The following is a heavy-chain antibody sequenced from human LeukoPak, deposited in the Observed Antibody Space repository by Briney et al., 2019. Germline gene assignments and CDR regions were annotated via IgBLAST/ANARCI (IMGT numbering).Heavy chain of an antibody. CDR3: ARGRSGWYRKRGDY. V-gene: IGHV3-48*03. D-gene: IGHD6-19*01. CDR2: ISSSGSTI. J-gene: IGHJ4*02. CDR1: VFTFSSYE. Sequence: VGSLRLSCAASVFTFSSYEMNWVRQAPGKGLEWVSYISSSGSTIYYADSVKGRLTISRDNAKNSLYLQMNSLRAEDTAVYYCARGRSGWYRKRGDYRGQGTLVTVSS.